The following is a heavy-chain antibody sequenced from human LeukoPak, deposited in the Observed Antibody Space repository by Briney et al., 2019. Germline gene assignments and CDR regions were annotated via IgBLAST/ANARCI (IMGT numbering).Heavy chain of an antibody. CDR3: AKTGGAVIINMIDY. CDR2: ISGSGGST. Sequence: GGSLRLSCAASGFTFSSYSMSWVRQAPGKGLEWVSAISGSGGSTYYADSVKGRFTISRDNSKNTLYLQMNSLRAEDTAVYYCAKTGGAVIINMIDYWGQGTLVTVSS. J-gene: IGHJ4*02. V-gene: IGHV3-23*01. D-gene: IGHD3-9*01. CDR1: GFTFSSYS.